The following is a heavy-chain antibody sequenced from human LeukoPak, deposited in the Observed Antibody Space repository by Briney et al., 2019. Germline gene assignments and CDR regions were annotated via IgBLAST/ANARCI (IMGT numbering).Heavy chain of an antibody. CDR1: GGSISSYY. CDR3: ARGGRMDYYDSSGPGAFDI. CDR2: IYYSGST. J-gene: IGHJ3*02. Sequence: SETLSLTCTVSGGSISSYYWSWIRQPPGKGLEWIGYIYYSGSTNYNPSLKSRVTISVDTSKNQFSLKLSSVTAADTAAYYCARGGRMDYYDSSGPGAFDIWGQGTMVTVSS. D-gene: IGHD3-22*01. V-gene: IGHV4-59*01.